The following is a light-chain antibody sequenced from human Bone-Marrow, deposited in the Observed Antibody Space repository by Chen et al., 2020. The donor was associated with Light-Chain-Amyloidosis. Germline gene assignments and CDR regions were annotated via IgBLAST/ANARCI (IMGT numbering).Light chain of an antibody. V-gene: IGLV3-25*03. J-gene: IGLJ2*01. CDR2: RDT. CDR3: QSADSSGTYEVI. Sequence: SYELTQPPSVSVATGQTGKDTCSGDDLPTKYAYWYQQKPGQAPVLGIHRDTERPSGISERFSGSSSGTTATLTISGVQAEDEADYHCQSADSSGTYEVIFGGGTKLTVL. CDR1: DLPTKY.